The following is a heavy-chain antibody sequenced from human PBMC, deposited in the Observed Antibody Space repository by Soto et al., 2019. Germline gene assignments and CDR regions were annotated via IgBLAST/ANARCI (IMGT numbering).Heavy chain of an antibody. J-gene: IGHJ1*01. CDR2: IIPIFGTA. D-gene: IGHD2-15*01. V-gene: IGHV1-69*13. Sequence: SVKVSCKASGGTFSSHAISWVRQAPGQGLEWMGGIIPIFGTANYAQKFQGRVTITADESTSTAYMELSSLRSEDTAVYYCADYCSGGSCYSSLAEYFQHWGQGTPVTVSS. CDR1: GGTFSSHA. CDR3: ADYCSGGSCYSSLAEYFQH.